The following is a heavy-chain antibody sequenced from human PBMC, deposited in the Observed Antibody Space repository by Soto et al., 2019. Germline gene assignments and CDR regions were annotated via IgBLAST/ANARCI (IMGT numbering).Heavy chain of an antibody. J-gene: IGHJ4*02. D-gene: IGHD2-15*01. Sequence: PGGSLRLSCVAAGFPFAPYVMACVRQAPGKGLEWVAAIRSNTAVTHYADSMRDWFTISRVNSANTIFLQMNSLRVEDSAVYFCAKASDGGWPYYFDSWGQGALVTVSS. CDR1: GFPFAPYV. CDR3: AKASDGGWPYYFDS. CDR2: IRSNTAVT. V-gene: IGHV3-23*01.